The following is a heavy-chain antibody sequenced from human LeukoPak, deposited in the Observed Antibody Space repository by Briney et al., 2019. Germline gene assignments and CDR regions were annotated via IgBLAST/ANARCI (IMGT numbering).Heavy chain of an antibody. Sequence: SETLSLTCTVSGYSISSGYYWGWIRQPPGKGLEWIGYIYHSGSTYYNPSLKSRVTISVDRSKNQFSLKLSSVTAADTAVYYCARAYYYDSSGFDYWGQGTLVTVSS. J-gene: IGHJ4*02. CDR1: GYSISSGYY. CDR2: IYHSGST. D-gene: IGHD3-22*01. V-gene: IGHV4-38-2*02. CDR3: ARAYYYDSSGFDY.